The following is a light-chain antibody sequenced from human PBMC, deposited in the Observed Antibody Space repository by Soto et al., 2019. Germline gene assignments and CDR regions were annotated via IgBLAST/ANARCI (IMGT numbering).Light chain of an antibody. CDR3: LQDINYPWP. CDR1: QGIGND. J-gene: IGKJ1*01. Sequence: ASKMTGPRGSLSISVGDRVTITCRASQGIGNDLGWYQQKPGKAPKLLIYAASNLQSGVPSRFSGSGSGTDFTLTISCLQSEDFATYYCLQDINYPWPFGQGTIVAI. CDR2: AAS. V-gene: IGKV1-6*01.